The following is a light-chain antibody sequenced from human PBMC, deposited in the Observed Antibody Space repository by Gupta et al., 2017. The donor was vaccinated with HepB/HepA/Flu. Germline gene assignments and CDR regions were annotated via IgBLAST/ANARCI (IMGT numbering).Light chain of an antibody. Sequence: SYELPQPPSVSVSPGQTASITCSGDKLGDKYACWYQQKPGQSPVLVIYQESKRPSGIPERFSGSNSGNTATLTISGKQAMDEDDYYCQAGDSSVVFGGGTKLTVL. CDR2: QES. V-gene: IGLV3-1*01. CDR1: KLGDKY. CDR3: QAGDSSVV. J-gene: IGLJ2*01.